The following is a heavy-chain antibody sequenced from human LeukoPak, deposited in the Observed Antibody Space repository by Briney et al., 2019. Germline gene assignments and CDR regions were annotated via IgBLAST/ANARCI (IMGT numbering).Heavy chain of an antibody. CDR1: GFTISSYE. Sequence: GGSLRLSCAASGFTISSYEMNWVRQAPGKGLEWVSYISSSGSTIYYAGSVKDRFTISRDNAKNSLYLQMNSLRAEDTAVYYCAREPPPVTIFGVVNYYGMDVWGQGTTVTVSS. V-gene: IGHV3-48*03. CDR3: AREPPPVTIFGVVNYYGMDV. D-gene: IGHD3-3*01. CDR2: ISSSGSTI. J-gene: IGHJ6*02.